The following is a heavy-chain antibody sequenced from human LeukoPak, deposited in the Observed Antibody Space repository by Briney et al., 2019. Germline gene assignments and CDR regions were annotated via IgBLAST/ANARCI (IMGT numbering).Heavy chain of an antibody. D-gene: IGHD5-24*01. Sequence: SETLSLTCTVSGGSISSGSYYWSWIRQPAGKGLEWIGRIYTSGSTNYNPSLKSRVTISVDTSKNQFSLKLSSVTAADTAVYCCARKVATINPFDYWGQGTLVTVSS. V-gene: IGHV4-61*02. CDR2: IYTSGST. J-gene: IGHJ4*02. CDR1: GGSISSGSYY. CDR3: ARKVATINPFDY.